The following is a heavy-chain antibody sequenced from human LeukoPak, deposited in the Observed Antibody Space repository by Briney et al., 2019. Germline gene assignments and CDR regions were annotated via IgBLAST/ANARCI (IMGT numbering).Heavy chain of an antibody. CDR3: ARDSSDFFDRSGLNFLVF. CDR2: ISDSGRT. Sequence: PSETLSLTCNVSGCSISGHFWSWIRQPPGKGLEWIGYISDSGRTNYNPSLGSRVTMSVDTSTSHFSLQLRSVTAADTAVYYCARDSSDFFDRSGLNFLVFWGQGILVAVSS. J-gene: IGHJ4*02. V-gene: IGHV4-59*11. CDR1: GCSISGHF. D-gene: IGHD3-22*01.